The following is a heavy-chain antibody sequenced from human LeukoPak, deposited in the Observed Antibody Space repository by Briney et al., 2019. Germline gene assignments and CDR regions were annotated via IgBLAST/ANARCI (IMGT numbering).Heavy chain of an antibody. V-gene: IGHV4-39*07. CDR3: ARLQGDYGDSLY. CDR2: IYYSGST. D-gene: IGHD4-17*01. CDR1: GGSISSSSYY. Sequence: PSETLSLTCTVSGGSISSSSYYWGWIRQPPGKGLEWIGSIYYSGSTYYNPSLKSRVTISVDTSKNQFSLKLSSVTAADTAVYYCARLQGDYGDSLYWGQGTLVTVSS. J-gene: IGHJ4*02.